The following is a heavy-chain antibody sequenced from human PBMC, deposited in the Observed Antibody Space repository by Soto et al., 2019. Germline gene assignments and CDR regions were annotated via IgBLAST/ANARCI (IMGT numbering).Heavy chain of an antibody. CDR1: GGSFSGYY. CDR2: INHSGST. V-gene: IGHV4-34*01. Sequence: SETLSLTCAVYGGSFSGYYWSWIRQPPGKGLEWIGEINHSGSTNYNPSLKSRVTISVDTSKNQFSLKLSSVTAADTAVYYCARCGGGGYYGSGTLYYMDVWGKGTTVTVSS. CDR3: ARCGGGGYYGSGTLYYMDV. D-gene: IGHD3-10*01. J-gene: IGHJ6*03.